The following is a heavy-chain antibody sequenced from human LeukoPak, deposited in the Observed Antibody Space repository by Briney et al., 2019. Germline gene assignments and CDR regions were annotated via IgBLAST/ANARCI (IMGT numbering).Heavy chain of an antibody. Sequence: GGSLRLSCAASGFTFSSYAMRWVRQAPGKGLEWVSAISGSGGSTYYADSVKGRFTISRDNSKNTLYLQMNSLRAEDTAVYYCAKGSQFLFGKQPEDYWGQGTLVTVSS. CDR2: ISGSGGST. D-gene: IGHD3-3*01. CDR1: GFTFSSYA. J-gene: IGHJ4*02. CDR3: AKGSQFLFGKQPEDY. V-gene: IGHV3-23*01.